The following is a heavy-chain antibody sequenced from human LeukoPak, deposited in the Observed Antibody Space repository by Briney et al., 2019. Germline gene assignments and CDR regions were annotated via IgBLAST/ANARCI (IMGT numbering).Heavy chain of an antibody. CDR3: ARVLDHTPDY. CDR2: ISSSSSTI. CDR1: GFTFSSYS. V-gene: IGHV3-48*04. D-gene: IGHD2-2*02. Sequence: PGGSLRLSCAASGFTFSSYSMNWVRQAPGKGLEWVSYISSSSSTIYYADSVKGRFTISRDNAKNSLYLQMNSLRAEDTAVYYCARVLDHTPDYWGQGTLVTVSS. J-gene: IGHJ4*02.